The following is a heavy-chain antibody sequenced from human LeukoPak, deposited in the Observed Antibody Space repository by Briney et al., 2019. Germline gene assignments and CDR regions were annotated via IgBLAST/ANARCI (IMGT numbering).Heavy chain of an antibody. CDR1: GCTFDDYA. V-gene: IGHV3-43D*04. J-gene: IGHJ6*03. Sequence: QAGGSLRLSCAASGCTFDDYAMHWVRQAPGKGLEWVSLISWDGGSTYYADSVNGGFTISRDKSKNSLYLQMNSLRAADTALYYCAKDYCSSTSCYLGYMDVWGKGTTVTVSS. CDR2: ISWDGGST. CDR3: AKDYCSSTSCYLGYMDV. D-gene: IGHD2-2*01.